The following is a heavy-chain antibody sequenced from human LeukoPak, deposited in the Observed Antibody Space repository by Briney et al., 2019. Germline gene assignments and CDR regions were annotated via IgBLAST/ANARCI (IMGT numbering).Heavy chain of an antibody. Sequence: GRSLRLSCAASGFTFSSYGMHWVRQAPGKGLEWVAVISYDGSNKYYADSVKGRFTISRDNSKNTLYLQMNSLRAEDTAGYYCARGMTTVTSGLDYWGQGTLVTVSS. V-gene: IGHV3-30*03. CDR1: GFTFSSYG. J-gene: IGHJ4*02. CDR3: ARGMTTVTSGLDY. CDR2: ISYDGSNK. D-gene: IGHD4-17*01.